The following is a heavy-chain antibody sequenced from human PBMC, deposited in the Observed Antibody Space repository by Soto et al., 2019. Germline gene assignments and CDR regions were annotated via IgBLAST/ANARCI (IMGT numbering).Heavy chain of an antibody. V-gene: IGHV4-59*08. J-gene: IGHJ2*01. CDR1: GGSISSYY. Sequence: SETLSLTCTVSGGSISSYYWSWIRQPPGKGLEWIGYIYYSGSTNYNPSLKSRVTISVDTSKNQISLKLSSVTAADTAVYYCARRGELSSDGSGWYWYFDLWGRGTLVTVSS. D-gene: IGHD6-19*01. CDR3: ARRGELSSDGSGWYWYFDL. CDR2: IYYSGST.